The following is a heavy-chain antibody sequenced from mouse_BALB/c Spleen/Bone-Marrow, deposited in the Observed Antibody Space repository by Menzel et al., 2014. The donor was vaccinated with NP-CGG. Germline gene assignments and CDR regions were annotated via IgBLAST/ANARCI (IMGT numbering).Heavy chain of an antibody. CDR2: INPSSGCT. Sequence: VQVVESGAELARPGASVKMSCKASGYTFTSYTMHWVKQRPGQGLEWIGYINPSSGCTNYNQKFKDKATLTADKSSSTAYMQLSSLTSEDSAVYYCARRYDYAMDYWGQGTSVTVSS. V-gene: IGHV1-4*01. J-gene: IGHJ4*01. D-gene: IGHD2-14*01. CDR1: GYTFTSYT. CDR3: ARRYDYAMDY.